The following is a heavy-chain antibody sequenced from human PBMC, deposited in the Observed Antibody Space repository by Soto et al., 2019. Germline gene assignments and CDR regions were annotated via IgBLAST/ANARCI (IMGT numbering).Heavy chain of an antibody. D-gene: IGHD3-10*01. CDR2: IFYAGTT. CDR1: GGSISSYY. Sequence: SATLALTCTVSGGSISSYYWSWIRHPPGKGLEWIGYIFYAGTTNYNPSLKSRVTISVDTSKNQFSLKVNSVTAADTAVYYCARDLRERWTGTYGMDVWGQGTTVTVSS. J-gene: IGHJ6*02. V-gene: IGHV4-59*01. CDR3: ARDLRERWTGTYGMDV.